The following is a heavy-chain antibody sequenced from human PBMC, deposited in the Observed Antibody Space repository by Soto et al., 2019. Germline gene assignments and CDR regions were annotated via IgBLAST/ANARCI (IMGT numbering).Heavy chain of an antibody. J-gene: IGHJ6*02. V-gene: IGHV1-24*01. CDR2: FDPEDGET. CDR3: ATLSVFDPSGYYCDALDV. Sequence: ASVKVSCQVSGYTHTGVSMRWVRQAPGNGLEWMGGFDPEDGETFYAQKFQGRVTMTEDTSTNTAYLELSSLRSEDTAVYYCATLSVFDPSGYYCDALDVWGQGTAVTVSS. D-gene: IGHD6-25*01. CDR1: GYTHTGVS.